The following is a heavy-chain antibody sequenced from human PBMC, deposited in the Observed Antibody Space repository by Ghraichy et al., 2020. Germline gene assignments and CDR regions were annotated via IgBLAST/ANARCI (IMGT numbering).Heavy chain of an antibody. CDR2: IYYNGDT. CDR1: GCSVSSDSNF. J-gene: IGHJ4*02. Sequence: SETLSLTCTVSGCSVSSDSNFWSWIRQPPGKGLEWVGYIYYNGDTNYNPSLMSRVTISVDTSKNQFSLKLSSLTAADTAVYYCARVGVDKWNSRHLDYWGQGTLVTVSS. CDR3: ARVGVDKWNSRHLDY. D-gene: IGHD1-7*01. V-gene: IGHV4-61*01.